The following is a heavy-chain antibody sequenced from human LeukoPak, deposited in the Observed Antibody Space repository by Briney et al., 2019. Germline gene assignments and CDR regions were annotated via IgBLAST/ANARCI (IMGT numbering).Heavy chain of an antibody. J-gene: IGHJ5*02. Sequence: SETLSLTCTVSGGSISSYYWSWIRQPPGKGLEWIGYIYYSGSTNYNPSLKSRVTISVDTSKNQFSLKLSSVTAADTAVYYCARGGSSWYARWFDPWGQGTLVTVSS. D-gene: IGHD6-13*01. CDR1: GGSISSYY. CDR2: IYYSGST. CDR3: ARGGSSWYARWFDP. V-gene: IGHV4-59*01.